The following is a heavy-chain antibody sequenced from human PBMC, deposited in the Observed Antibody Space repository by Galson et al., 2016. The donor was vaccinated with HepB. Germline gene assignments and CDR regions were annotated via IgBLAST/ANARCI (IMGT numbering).Heavy chain of an antibody. Sequence: SVKVSCKVSGYPFTGYYIHWLRLAPGQGLEWMGWINPNTGGSNYVQKFRGRVTVTRDTAITTAYLELRRLTSGDTAVYYCARETRVTGTRPYWYFDYWGQGTLVTVSS. D-gene: IGHD1-7*01. CDR3: ARETRVTGTRPYWYFDY. J-gene: IGHJ4*02. V-gene: IGHV1-2*02. CDR2: INPNTGGS. CDR1: GYPFTGYY.